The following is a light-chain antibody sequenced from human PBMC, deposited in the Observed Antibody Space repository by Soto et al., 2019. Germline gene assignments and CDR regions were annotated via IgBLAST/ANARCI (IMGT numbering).Light chain of an antibody. CDR3: QHYNNWPPPP. Sequence: EIVMTQSPATLSVSPGERATLSCRASQSVSSNLAWYQQKPGQAPRLLIYGASTRATGIPARFSGSGSGTEFTPTISTLQSEVFEVYYCQHYNNWPPPPFGGGTKVEIK. CDR2: GAS. V-gene: IGKV3-15*01. CDR1: QSVSSN. J-gene: IGKJ4*01.